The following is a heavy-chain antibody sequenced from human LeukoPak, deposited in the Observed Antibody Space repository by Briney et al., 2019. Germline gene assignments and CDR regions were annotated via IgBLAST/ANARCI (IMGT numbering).Heavy chain of an antibody. CDR2: ISAYNGNT. D-gene: IGHD3-22*01. CDR1: GYTFTSYG. Sequence: ASVKVSCKASGYTFTSYGINWVRQAPGQGLEWMGWISAYNGNTIYAQKLQGRVAMTTDTSTSTAYMELRSLRSDDTAVYYCARETTPRYDSSGYRPPLFDYWGQGTLVTVSS. J-gene: IGHJ4*02. V-gene: IGHV1-18*01. CDR3: ARETTPRYDSSGYRPPLFDY.